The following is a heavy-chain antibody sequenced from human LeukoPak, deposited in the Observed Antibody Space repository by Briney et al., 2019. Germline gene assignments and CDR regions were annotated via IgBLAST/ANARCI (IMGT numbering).Heavy chain of an antibody. CDR1: SGSPTNYY. D-gene: IGHD3-10*01. CDR2: IYYSGNT. Sequence: SETLSLTCTVSSGSPTNYYWSWIRQPPGKGLEWIGFIYYSGNTNYNPSLKSRVTISVDTSKNQFSLKLSSMTAADTAVYYCARGALLWFGDRMEYYFDYWGQGTLLTVSS. J-gene: IGHJ4*02. V-gene: IGHV4-59*01. CDR3: ARGALLWFGDRMEYYFDY.